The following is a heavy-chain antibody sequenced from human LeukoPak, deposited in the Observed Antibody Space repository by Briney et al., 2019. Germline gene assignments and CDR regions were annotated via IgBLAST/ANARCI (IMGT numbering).Heavy chain of an antibody. CDR1: GGSFSGYY. Sequence: SVTLSLTCAVYGGSFSGYYWSWIRQPPGKGLEWIGEINHSGSTNYNPSLKSRVTISADTSKNQFSLKLSSVTAADTAVYYCARSRAARVDYRGQGTLITVSS. J-gene: IGHJ4*02. D-gene: IGHD6-6*01. CDR2: INHSGST. V-gene: IGHV4-34*01. CDR3: ARSRAARVDY.